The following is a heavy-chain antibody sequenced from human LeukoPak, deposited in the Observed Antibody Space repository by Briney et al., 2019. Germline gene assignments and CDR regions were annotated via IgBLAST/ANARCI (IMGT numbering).Heavy chain of an antibody. D-gene: IGHD6-13*01. CDR1: GFIFSDYG. V-gene: IGHV3-30*02. CDR3: AREALAAGGILY. J-gene: IGHJ4*02. CDR2: IRFDGSNK. Sequence: GGSLRLSCAASGFIFSDYGIHWVRQAPGKGLEWVAFIRFDGSNKYYADSVKGRFTISRDNSKNTLYLQMNRLRAEDTAVYYCAREALAAGGILYWGQGTLVTVSS.